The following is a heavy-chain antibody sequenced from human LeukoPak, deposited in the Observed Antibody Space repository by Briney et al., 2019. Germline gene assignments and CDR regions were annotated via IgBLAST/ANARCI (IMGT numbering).Heavy chain of an antibody. J-gene: IGHJ4*02. V-gene: IGHV3-21*01. CDR3: ASRISSGNYFFDY. CDR1: GFTFSSYS. CDR2: ISSSSSYI. Sequence: PGGSLRLSCAASGFTFSSYSMNWVRQAPGKGLEWVSSISSSSSYIYYADSVKGRFTISRDNAKNSLYLQMNSLRAEDTAVYYCASRISSGNYFFDYWGQGTLVTVSS. D-gene: IGHD1-26*01.